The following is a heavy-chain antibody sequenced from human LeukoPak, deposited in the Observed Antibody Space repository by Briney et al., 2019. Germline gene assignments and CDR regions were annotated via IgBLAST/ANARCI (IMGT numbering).Heavy chain of an antibody. D-gene: IGHD2-2*01. V-gene: IGHV3-30-3*01. CDR1: GFTFSTYA. J-gene: IGHJ4*02. CDR3: ARDQGYCTTTSCYSIGGYFDY. CDR2: ISYDGSNR. Sequence: GGSLRLSCAASGFTFSTYAMHWVRQAPGKGLEWVAVISYDGSNRYADSVKGRFTISRDSSRHTVYLQMNSLRDEDTAMYYCARDQGYCTTTSCYSIGGYFDYWGQGTLVTVSS.